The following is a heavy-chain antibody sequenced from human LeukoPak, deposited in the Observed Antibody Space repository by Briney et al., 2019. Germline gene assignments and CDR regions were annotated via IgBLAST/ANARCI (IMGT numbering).Heavy chain of an antibody. CDR2: ITEDGREK. D-gene: IGHD3-22*01. J-gene: IGHJ4*02. V-gene: IGHV3-7*04. Sequence: GGPLRLSCAPSGFSYSRYCMSWVRHAPGEGLEGVANITEDGREKYYVDSVKGRFTSPRANAKKSLYLQMNSLRAEDTAVYYCTREENYYDNSGFYGEYWGQGTLVTVSS. CDR1: GFSYSRYC. CDR3: TREENYYDNSGFYGEY.